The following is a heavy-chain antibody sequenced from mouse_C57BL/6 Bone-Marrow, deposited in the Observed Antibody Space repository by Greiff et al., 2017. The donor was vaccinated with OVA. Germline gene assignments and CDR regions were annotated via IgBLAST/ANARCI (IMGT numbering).Heavy chain of an antibody. J-gene: IGHJ2*01. D-gene: IGHD2-4*01. CDR3: ARGDDYARGDY. V-gene: IGHV1-74*01. CDR2: IHPSDSDT. CDR1: GYTFTSYW. Sequence: VQLQQPGAELVKPGASVKVSCKASGYTFTSYWMHWVKQRPGQGLEWIGRIHPSDSDTNYNQKFKGKATLTVAKSSSTPYMQVSSVAAEDSAVYDCARGDDYARGDYWGQGTTLTVSS.